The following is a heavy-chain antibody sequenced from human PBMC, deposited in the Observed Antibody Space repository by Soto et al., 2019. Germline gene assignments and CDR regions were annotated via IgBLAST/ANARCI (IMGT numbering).Heavy chain of an antibody. Sequence: ASVKVSCKASGYTFTSYYMHWVRQAPGQGLEWMGIINPSGGSTSYAQKFHGRVTMTRDTSTSTVYMELSSLRSEDTAVYYCARDQDIVVVVASRYYYYGMDVWGQGTTVTVSS. CDR3: ARDQDIVVVVASRYYYYGMDV. CDR2: INPSGGST. D-gene: IGHD2-15*01. J-gene: IGHJ6*02. V-gene: IGHV1-46*01. CDR1: GYTFTSYY.